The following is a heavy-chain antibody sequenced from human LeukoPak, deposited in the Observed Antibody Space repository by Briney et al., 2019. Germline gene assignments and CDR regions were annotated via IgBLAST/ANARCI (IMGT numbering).Heavy chain of an antibody. J-gene: IGHJ2*01. D-gene: IGHD1-26*01. CDR2: IHHSGNP. Sequence: SETLALTCTASGGPISGYYWSWIRQTPGKGLEWIGYIHHSGNPNYNPSLKSRVTISVDTAKSQFSLNLKSVSAADTAVYFCARALVGAKPYATLLGANYYFDLWGRGTLVTVSS. CDR3: ARALVGAKPYATLLGANYYFDL. V-gene: IGHV4-59*13. CDR1: GGPISGYY.